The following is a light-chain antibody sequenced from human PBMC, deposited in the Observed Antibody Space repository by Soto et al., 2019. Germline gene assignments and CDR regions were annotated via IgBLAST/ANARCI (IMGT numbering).Light chain of an antibody. CDR3: QQYNSYPET. CDR1: QSISSW. CDR2: DAS. V-gene: IGKV1-5*01. J-gene: IGKJ1*01. Sequence: DIQMTHSPSTLSASVGDRVTITFRASQSISSWLAWYQQKPGKAPKLLIYDASSLESGVPSRFSGSGSGTEFTLTISSLQPDDFATYYCQQYNSYPETFGQGTKVDIK.